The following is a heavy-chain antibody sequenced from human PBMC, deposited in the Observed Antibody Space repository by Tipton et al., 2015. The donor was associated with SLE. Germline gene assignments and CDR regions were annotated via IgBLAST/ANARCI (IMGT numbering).Heavy chain of an antibody. J-gene: IGHJ5*02. Sequence: SLRLSCVASGFTFSSYGMHWVRQAPGKGLEWVAVIWYDGTNQFYADSVKGRFTISRDNSKNTLYLHMNSLRAEDTAVYYCARYCSGGSCYAYNWFDPWGQGTLVTVSS. CDR3: ARYCSGGSCYAYNWFDP. D-gene: IGHD2-15*01. V-gene: IGHV3-33*01. CDR2: IWYDGTNQ. CDR1: GFTFSSYG.